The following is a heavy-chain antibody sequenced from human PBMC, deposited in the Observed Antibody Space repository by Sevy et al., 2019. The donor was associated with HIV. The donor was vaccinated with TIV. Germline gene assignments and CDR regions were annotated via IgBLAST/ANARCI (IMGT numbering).Heavy chain of an antibody. CDR1: GFTFSSYA. J-gene: IGHJ6*02. CDR3: ARGFLAYYYYGMDV. D-gene: IGHD3-3*01. CDR2: ISYDGSNK. V-gene: IGHV3-30-3*01. Sequence: GGSLRLSCAASGFTFSSYAMYGVRPAPGKGLEWVAVISYDGSNKYYADSVKGRFTISRDNSKNTLYLQMNSLRAEDTAVYYCARGFLAYYYYGMDVWGQRTTVTVSS.